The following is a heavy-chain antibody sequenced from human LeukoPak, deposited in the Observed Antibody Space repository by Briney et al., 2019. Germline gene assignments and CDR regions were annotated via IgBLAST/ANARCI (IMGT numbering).Heavy chain of an antibody. CDR1: GGTFSSYA. CDR2: IIPIFGTA. V-gene: IGHV1-69*05. D-gene: IGHD6-13*01. CDR3: ARGSSSWSRGIYYYYYMDV. Sequence: SVNVSCKASGGTFSSYAISWVRQAPGQGLEWMGGIIPIFGTANYAQKFQGRVTITTDESTSTAYMELSSLRSEDTAVYYCARGSSSWSRGIYYYYYMDVWGKGTTVTVSS. J-gene: IGHJ6*03.